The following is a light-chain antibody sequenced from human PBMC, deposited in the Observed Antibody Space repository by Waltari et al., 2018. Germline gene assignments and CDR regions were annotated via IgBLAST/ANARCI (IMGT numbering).Light chain of an antibody. CDR1: QSVGGN. CDR3: QQYNKWPLT. V-gene: IGKV3-15*01. J-gene: IGKJ1*01. CDR2: AAS. Sequence: EIVMTQSPDTLSVSPGARVALSCRASQSVGGNLAWYQQKPGQAPRLLIYAASTRATAIPASFSGGGSGTEFTLTISSLQSEDFAVYYCQQYNKWPLTFGQGTKVEIK.